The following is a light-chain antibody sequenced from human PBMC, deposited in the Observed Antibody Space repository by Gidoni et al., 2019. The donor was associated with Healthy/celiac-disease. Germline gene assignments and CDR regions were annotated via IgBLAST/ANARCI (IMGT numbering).Light chain of an antibody. Sequence: DIQMTQYPSTLSASVGDRVTITCRASQSISSWLAWYQQKPGKAPKLLIYKASSLESGVPSRFSGSGSGTEFTLPISSLQPDDFATYYCQQYNSYPEVTFGQGTKVEIK. CDR3: QQYNSYPEVT. V-gene: IGKV1-5*03. CDR1: QSISSW. CDR2: KAS. J-gene: IGKJ1*01.